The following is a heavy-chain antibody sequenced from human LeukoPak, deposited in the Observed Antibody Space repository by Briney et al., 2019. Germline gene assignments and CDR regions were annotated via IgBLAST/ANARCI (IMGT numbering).Heavy chain of an antibody. J-gene: IGHJ3*01. CDR1: GYTFNNYW. Sequence: PGESLKISCKASGYTFNNYWIGWVRQMPGKGLEWMGITYPGDFDTRYSPSFQGQVTISADKSINTAYLQWSSLKASDTAMYYCARHGTAFDFWGQGTKVTVSS. D-gene: IGHD1-26*01. CDR2: TYPGDFDT. CDR3: ARHGTAFDF. V-gene: IGHV5-51*01.